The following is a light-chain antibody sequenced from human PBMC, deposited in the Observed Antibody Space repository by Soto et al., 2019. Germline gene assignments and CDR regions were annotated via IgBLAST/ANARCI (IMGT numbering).Light chain of an antibody. CDR3: QFYGSSLIT. V-gene: IGKV3-20*01. Sequence: IVLTHSPATFSFSPGETATLSCKASEPIKTFYFGWYQHKPGQSLRLLINGVYTRATGIPDRFSGSGSGTDFTLTISRLEPEDFAIYYCQFYGSSLITFGQGTRLEIK. CDR2: GVY. CDR1: EPIKTFY. J-gene: IGKJ5*01.